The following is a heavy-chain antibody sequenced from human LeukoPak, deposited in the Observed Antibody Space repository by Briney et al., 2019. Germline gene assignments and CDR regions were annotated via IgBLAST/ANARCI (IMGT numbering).Heavy chain of an antibody. CDR3: ARDYGSAVAGTLDY. V-gene: IGHV3-7*01. CDR2: IYNDGSEK. CDR1: GFTFSSYW. D-gene: IGHD6-19*01. Sequence: GGSLRLSCAASGFTFSSYWMTWVRQAPGKGLEWVANIYNDGSEKYYVDSVKGRFTISRDNAKNSLYLQMNSLRAEDTAVYYCARDYGSAVAGTLDYWGQGTLVTVSS. J-gene: IGHJ4*02.